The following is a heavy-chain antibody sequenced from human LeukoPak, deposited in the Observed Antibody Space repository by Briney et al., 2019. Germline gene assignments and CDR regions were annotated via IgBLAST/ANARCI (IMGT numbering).Heavy chain of an antibody. Sequence: GGSLRLSCEGSGFTFDSYAMSWFRQSAGKGLEWVSAITGTGGNQYHADSVKERFTISRDNSKNTVYLQMNSLRAEDTAIYYCAKVHGSGNYRFDFWGQGTLVTVSS. D-gene: IGHD3-10*01. V-gene: IGHV3-23*01. CDR2: ITGTGGNQ. CDR3: AKVHGSGNYRFDF. CDR1: GFTFDSYA. J-gene: IGHJ4*02.